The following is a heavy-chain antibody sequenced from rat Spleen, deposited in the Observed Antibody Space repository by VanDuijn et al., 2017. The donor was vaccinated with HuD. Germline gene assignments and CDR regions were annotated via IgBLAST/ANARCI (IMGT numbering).Heavy chain of an antibody. V-gene: IGHV5-29*01. CDR1: GFTFSDYY. J-gene: IGHJ2*01. D-gene: IGHD1-11*01. Sequence: EVQLAESDGGLVRSGRSLKLSCAASGFTFSDYYMAWVRQAPTKGLEWVATISLDGLSTYYRDSVKGRFTISRDNAKSTLYLQMDSLRPEDTATYYCVRRYDFDYWGQGVMVTVSS. CDR3: VRRYDFDY. CDR2: ISLDGLST.